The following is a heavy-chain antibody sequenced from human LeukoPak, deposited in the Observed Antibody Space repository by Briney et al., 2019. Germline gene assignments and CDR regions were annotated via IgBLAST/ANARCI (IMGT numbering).Heavy chain of an antibody. CDR1: GFTLSPYW. J-gene: IGHJ3*02. Sequence: GGSLRLSCAAGFTLSPYWMTWVRQAPGRGLEWVANIGQDGTEKNYVDFVKGRFTISRDNAKNSLYLQMSSLRAEDTAVYHCARGYCSGTSCFGAFDIWGQGTMVPVSS. D-gene: IGHD2-2*01. CDR2: IGQDGTEK. CDR3: ARGYCSGTSCFGAFDI. V-gene: IGHV3-7*01.